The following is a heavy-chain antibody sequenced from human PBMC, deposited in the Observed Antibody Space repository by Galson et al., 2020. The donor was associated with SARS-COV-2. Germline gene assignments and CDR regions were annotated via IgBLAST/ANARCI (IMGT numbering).Heavy chain of an antibody. J-gene: IGHJ3*02. CDR1: GFTFSSYA. V-gene: IGHV3-64D*06. Sequence: GGSLRLSCSASGFTFSSYAMHWVRQAPGKGLESVSAISSNGGSTYYADSVQGRFTISRDTSKNTLYLQMSSLRAEDTAVYYCVNQPSDSSGYLRKAFDIWVQGTMVTVAS. D-gene: IGHD3-22*01. CDR3: VNQPSDSSGYLRKAFDI. CDR2: ISSNGGST.